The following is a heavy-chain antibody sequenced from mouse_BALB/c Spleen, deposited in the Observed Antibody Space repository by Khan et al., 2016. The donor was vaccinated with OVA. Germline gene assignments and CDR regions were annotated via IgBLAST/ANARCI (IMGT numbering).Heavy chain of an antibody. D-gene: IGHD1-2*01. V-gene: IGHV3-2*02. CDR3: DRTARIKN. J-gene: IGHJ2*01. Sequence: EVQLVESGPGLVKPSQSLSLTCPVTGFSITSGYVCNWIQQFPGNKLEWIGYITSSGSTNYNPSLQSRISITRDTSKNQFFLQLNSVTTEYTDTYYCDRTARIKNWGQGTTLTVSS. CDR2: ITSSGST. CDR1: GFSITSGYV.